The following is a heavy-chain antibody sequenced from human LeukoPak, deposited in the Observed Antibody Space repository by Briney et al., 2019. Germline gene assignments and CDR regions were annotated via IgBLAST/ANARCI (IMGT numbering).Heavy chain of an antibody. CDR3: ARVPIGGYHLDH. Sequence: GGSWRFSVPASPFTFISYWIHWFAQFPGKGWVWVSRINPDGSTTSYADSVKGRFTISRDNAKNTLYLQMNSLRAEDTAVYFCARVPIGGYHLDHWGQGTLVTVSS. J-gene: IGHJ4*02. CDR1: PFTFISYW. CDR2: INPDGSTT. V-gene: IGHV3-74*01. D-gene: IGHD5-12*01.